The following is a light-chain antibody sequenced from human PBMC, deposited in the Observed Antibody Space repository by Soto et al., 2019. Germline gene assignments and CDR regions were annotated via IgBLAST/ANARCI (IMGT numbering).Light chain of an antibody. CDR2: QDT. CDR3: QAWDSGIVV. V-gene: IGLV3-1*01. J-gene: IGLJ3*02. CDR1: NLGDKF. Sequence: SYELTQPPSVTVSPGQTASITCSGDNLGDKFVCWYQQRPGQSPVLVIYQDTKRPSGIPERFSGSNSGNTATLTISGTQAMDEADYSCQAWDSGIVVFDGGTKVTVL.